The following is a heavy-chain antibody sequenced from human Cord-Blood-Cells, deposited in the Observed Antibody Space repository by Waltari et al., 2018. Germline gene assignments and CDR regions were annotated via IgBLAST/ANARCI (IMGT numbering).Heavy chain of an antibody. CDR3: ARRYSNRDEEEYFQH. V-gene: IGHV3-30*03. CDR2: ISYDGSNK. CDR1: GFTFSSYG. D-gene: IGHD4-4*01. Sequence: QVQLVESGGGVVQPGRSLRLSCAASGFTFSSYGMHWVRQAPGKGLEWVAVISYDGSNKYYADSVKGRFTISRDNSKNTLYLQMNSLRAEDTAVYYCARRYSNRDEEEYFQHWGQGTLVTVSS. J-gene: IGHJ1*01.